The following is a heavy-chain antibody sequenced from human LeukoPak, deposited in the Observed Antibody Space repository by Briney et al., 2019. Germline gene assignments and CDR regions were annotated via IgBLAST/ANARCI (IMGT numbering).Heavy chain of an antibody. CDR3: ARVDREGAILDY. V-gene: IGHV1-46*01. J-gene: IGHJ4*02. Sequence: ASVKVSCKASGYTFTSYYMHRVRQAPGQGLERMGIINPSGGSTSYAQKFQGRVTMTRDTSTSTVYMELSSLRSEDTAVYYCARVDREGAILDYWGQGTLVTVSS. CDR2: INPSGGST. D-gene: IGHD1-26*01. CDR1: GYTFTSYY.